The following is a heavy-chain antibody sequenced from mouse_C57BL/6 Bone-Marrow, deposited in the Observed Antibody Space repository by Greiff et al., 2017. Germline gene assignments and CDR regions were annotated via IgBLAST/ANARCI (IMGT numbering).Heavy chain of an antibody. Sequence: VQLQQSGAELVKPGASVKVSCKASGYTFTSYWMHWVKQRPGQGLEWIGRIHPSDSDTNYNQKFKGKATLTVDKSSSTAYMQLSSLTSEDSAVYYCAIGIFYYDYPRFAYWGQGTLVTVSA. CDR1: GYTFTSYW. CDR3: AIGIFYYDYPRFAY. J-gene: IGHJ3*01. CDR2: IHPSDSDT. D-gene: IGHD2-4*01. V-gene: IGHV1-74*01.